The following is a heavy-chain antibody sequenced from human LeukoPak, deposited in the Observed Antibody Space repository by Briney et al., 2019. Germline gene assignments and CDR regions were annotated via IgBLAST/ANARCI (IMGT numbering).Heavy chain of an antibody. CDR2: IYYSGST. V-gene: IGHV4-39*07. Sequence: SGTLSLTCTVSGGSISSSSYYWGWIRQPPGKGLEWIGSIYYSGSTYYNPSLKSRVTISVDTSKNQFSLKLSSVTAADTAVYYCARAPLAGWELPHYYYYMDVWGKGTTVTVSS. CDR3: ARAPLAGWELPHYYYYMDV. CDR1: GGSISSSSYY. D-gene: IGHD1-26*01. J-gene: IGHJ6*03.